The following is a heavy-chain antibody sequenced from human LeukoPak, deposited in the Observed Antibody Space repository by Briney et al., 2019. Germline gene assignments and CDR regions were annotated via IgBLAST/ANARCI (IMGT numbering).Heavy chain of an antibody. CDR3: ARIPYSSSNLPQKSVGIDD. D-gene: IGHD6-6*01. CDR1: GFTFSSYS. V-gene: IGHV3-48*01. Sequence: GGSLRLSCAASGFTFSSYSMNWVRQAPGKGLEWVSYISSSSSTIYYADSVKGRFTISRDNAKNSLYLQMNSLRAEDTAVYYCARIPYSSSNLPQKSVGIDDWGQGTLVTVSS. CDR2: ISSSSSTI. J-gene: IGHJ4*02.